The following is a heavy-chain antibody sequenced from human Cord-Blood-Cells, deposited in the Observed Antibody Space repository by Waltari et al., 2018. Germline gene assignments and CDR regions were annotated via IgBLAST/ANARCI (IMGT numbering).Heavy chain of an antibody. D-gene: IGHD1-7*01. Sequence: QVQLVQSGAEVKKPGASLKVYCTVSGYTLTEFSMHWVRQAPGKGLEWMGGFDPEDGETIYAQKFQGRVTMTEDTSTDTAYMELSSLRSEDTAVYYCATSVRNWNYAFDIWGQGTMVTVSS. CDR2: FDPEDGET. CDR3: ATSVRNWNYAFDI. J-gene: IGHJ3*02. V-gene: IGHV1-24*01. CDR1: GYTLTEFS.